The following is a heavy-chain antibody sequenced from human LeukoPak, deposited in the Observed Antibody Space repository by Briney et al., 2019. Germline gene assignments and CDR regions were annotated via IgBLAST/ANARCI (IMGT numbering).Heavy chain of an antibody. CDR3: AKGSDSSGWYRLDY. D-gene: IGHD6-19*01. CDR1: GFTFSSYG. V-gene: IGHV3-30*18. J-gene: IGHJ4*02. CDR2: ISYDGSNK. Sequence: TGGPLRLSCAASGFTFSSYGMHWVRQAPGKGLEWVAVISYDGSNKYYADSVKGRFTISRDNSKNTLYLQMNSLRAEDTAVYYCAKGSDSSGWYRLDYWGQGTLVAVSS.